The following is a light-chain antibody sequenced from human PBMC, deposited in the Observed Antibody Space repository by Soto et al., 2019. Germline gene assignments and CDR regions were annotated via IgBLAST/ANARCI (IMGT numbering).Light chain of an antibody. CDR1: QNIYYN. CDR3: LQYHNLWA. Sequence: ILMTQSPATVSVSPGESATLSCRASQNIYYNVAWYQQRPGQAPRLLIYRASTRAPGVPARFSGSGSGTEFTLTISSPQPEDFTVYSCLQYHNLWAFGQGTKVDIK. CDR2: RAS. J-gene: IGKJ1*01. V-gene: IGKV3-15*01.